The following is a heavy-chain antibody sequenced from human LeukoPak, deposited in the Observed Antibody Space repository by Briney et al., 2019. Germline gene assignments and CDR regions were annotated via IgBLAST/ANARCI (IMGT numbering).Heavy chain of an antibody. CDR2: VCGSGTDT. D-gene: IGHD5-12*01. J-gene: IGHJ4*02. V-gene: IGHV3-23*01. CDR1: GFTFSTYA. Sequence: GGPLRLSCAASGFTFSTYAMSWVRQAPGKGLEWVSAVCGSGTDTYYTDSGKGRINIPRDNSKNTLYLQMNSLRAEDTAIYYCAKTSRGNSGYDSPFDYWGQGTLVTVSS. CDR3: AKTSRGNSGYDSPFDY.